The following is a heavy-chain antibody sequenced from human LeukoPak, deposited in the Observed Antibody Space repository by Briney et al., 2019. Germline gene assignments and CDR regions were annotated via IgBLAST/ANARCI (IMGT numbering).Heavy chain of an antibody. CDR2: INHSGST. CDR3: AGERGEEYSSGWYKRNYFDN. J-gene: IGHJ4*02. V-gene: IGHV4-34*01. CDR1: GGSFSGYY. Sequence: PSETLSLTCAVYGGSFSGYYWSWIRQPPGKGLEWIGEINHSGSTNYNPSLESRVAISADMSKNQFSLKLTSVTGADTAVYYCAGERGEEYSSGWYKRNYFDNWGQGIRVTVSS. D-gene: IGHD6-19*01.